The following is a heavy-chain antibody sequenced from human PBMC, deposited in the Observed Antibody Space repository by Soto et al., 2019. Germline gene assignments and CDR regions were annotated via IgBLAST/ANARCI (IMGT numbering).Heavy chain of an antibody. J-gene: IGHJ5*02. CDR3: ARGTYYDILTGYYSAHWFDP. V-gene: IGHV1-18*01. CDR1: GYTFTSYG. D-gene: IGHD3-9*01. CDR2: ISAYNGNT. Sequence: QVQLVQSGAEVKKPGASVKVSCRASGYTFTSYGISWVRQAPGQGLEWMGWISAYNGNTNYAQKLQGRVTMTTDTSTSTAYMELRSLRSDDTAVYYCARGTYYDILTGYYSAHWFDPWGKGTLVTVSS.